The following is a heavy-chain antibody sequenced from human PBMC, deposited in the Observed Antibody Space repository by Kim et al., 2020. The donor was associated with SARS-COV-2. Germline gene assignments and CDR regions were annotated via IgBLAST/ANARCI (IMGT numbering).Heavy chain of an antibody. D-gene: IGHD3-16*01. J-gene: IGHJ4*02. CDR2: IYSGGSST. CDR1: GFTFSSYA. CDR3: AKHPFGGVRSYYFDY. Sequence: GGSLRLSCAASGFTFSSYAMSWVRQAPGKGLEWVSVIYSGGSSTYYADSVKGRFTISRDNSKNTLYLQMNSLRAEDTAVYYCAKHPFGGVRSYYFDYWGQGTLVTVSS. V-gene: IGHV3-23*03.